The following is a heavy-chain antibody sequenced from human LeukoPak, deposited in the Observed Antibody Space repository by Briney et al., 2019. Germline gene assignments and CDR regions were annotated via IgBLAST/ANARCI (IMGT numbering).Heavy chain of an antibody. V-gene: IGHV4-34*01. CDR1: GVSFSGYY. Sequence: SETLCLTCAVYGVSFSGYYWSWIRQPPGKGLEWIGEINHSGSTKYNPPPKSRVTISVDTSKSPFSLKLSSVPAADTAVYYCARGPSYCDILTGYYTRRPKYFQHWGQGTLVTVSS. J-gene: IGHJ1*01. D-gene: IGHD3-9*01. CDR3: ARGPSYCDILTGYYTRRPKYFQH. CDR2: INHSGST.